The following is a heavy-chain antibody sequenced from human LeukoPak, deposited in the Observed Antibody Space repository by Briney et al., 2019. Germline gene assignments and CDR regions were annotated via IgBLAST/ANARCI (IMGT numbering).Heavy chain of an antibody. CDR1: GGSISSSNW. CDR3: AGVYCSGGSCSRESDAFDI. Sequence: PSETLSLTRAVSGGSISSSNWWSWVRQPPGKGLEWIGEIYHSGSTDYNPSLKSRVTISVDKSKNQFSLKLSSVTAADTAVYYCAGVYCSGGSCSRESDAFDIWGQGTMVTVSS. V-gene: IGHV4-4*02. D-gene: IGHD2-15*01. J-gene: IGHJ3*02. CDR2: IYHSGST.